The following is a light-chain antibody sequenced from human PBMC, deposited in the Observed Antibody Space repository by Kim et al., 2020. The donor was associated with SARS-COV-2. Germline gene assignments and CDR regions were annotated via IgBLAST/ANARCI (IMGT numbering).Light chain of an antibody. CDR2: DAF. V-gene: IGKV1-8*01. CDR3: QQHYIYPLT. CDR1: QDISSS. J-gene: IGKJ4*01. Sequence: ASTGDRVTIACRASQDISSSLAWYQQKPGKAPELLIYDAFTLQSGVPPRFSGSGSGTDFTLTISYLQSEDFATYYCQQHYIYPLTFGGGTKVDIK.